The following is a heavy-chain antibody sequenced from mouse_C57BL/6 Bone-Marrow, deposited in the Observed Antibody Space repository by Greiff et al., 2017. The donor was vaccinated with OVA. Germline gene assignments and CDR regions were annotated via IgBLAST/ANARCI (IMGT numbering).Heavy chain of an antibody. D-gene: IGHD1-1*01. CDR1: GFTFSDYG. Sequence: EVNVVESGGGLVKPGGSLKLSCAASGFTFSDYGMHWVRQAPEKGLEWVAYISSGSSTIYYADTVKGRFTISRDNAKNTLFLQMTSLRSEDTAMYYCARLLLRNYYAMDYWGQGTSVTVSS. CDR3: ARLLLRNYYAMDY. CDR2: ISSGSSTI. V-gene: IGHV5-17*01. J-gene: IGHJ4*01.